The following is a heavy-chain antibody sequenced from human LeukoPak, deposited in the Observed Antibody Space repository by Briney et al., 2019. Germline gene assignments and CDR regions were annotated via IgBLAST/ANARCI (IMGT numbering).Heavy chain of an antibody. J-gene: IGHJ4*02. D-gene: IGHD6-13*01. CDR2: INPNSGGT. CDR1: GYTFTGYY. V-gene: IGHV1-2*02. CDR3: ARDNGYSYGPRIAAAGTQFDY. Sequence: ASVKVSCKASGYTFTGYYMPWVRQAPGQGLEWMGWINPNSGGTNYAQKFQGRVTMTRDTSISTAYMELSRLRSDDTAVYYCARDNGYSYGPRIAAAGTQFDYWGQGTLVTVSS.